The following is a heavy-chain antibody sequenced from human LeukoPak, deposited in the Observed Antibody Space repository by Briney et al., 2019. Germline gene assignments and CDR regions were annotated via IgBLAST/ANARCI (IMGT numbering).Heavy chain of an antibody. CDR3: AKDLSDSSRVPGDH. J-gene: IGHJ4*02. CDR1: GFTFNTYA. CDR2: ISGSGGST. V-gene: IGHV3-23*01. Sequence: GGSLRLSCAASGFTFNTYAMSWVRQAPGKGLEWVSSISGSGGSTFYADSVKGRFTISRDNSKNTLYLQMNSLRAEDTAVYYCAKDLSDSSRVPGDHWGQGTLVTVSS. D-gene: IGHD6-13*01.